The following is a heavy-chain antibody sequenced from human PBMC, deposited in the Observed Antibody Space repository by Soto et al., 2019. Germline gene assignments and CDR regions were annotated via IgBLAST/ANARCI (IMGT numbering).Heavy chain of an antibody. CDR3: LRDRSPGLAAAGPHNWFYP. D-gene: IGHD6-13*01. Sequence: EVQLVESGGGMVQPGGSLRLSCAASGFTFSSYSMNWVRQAPGKGLEWVSYISSSSSAIYQADSVKGRFTISRDNAKNSLYLQKNSLRAEYTAVYYCLRDRSPGLAAAGPHNWFYPWGQITQVTVSS. CDR1: GFTFSSYS. CDR2: ISSSSSAI. V-gene: IGHV3-48*01. J-gene: IGHJ5*02.